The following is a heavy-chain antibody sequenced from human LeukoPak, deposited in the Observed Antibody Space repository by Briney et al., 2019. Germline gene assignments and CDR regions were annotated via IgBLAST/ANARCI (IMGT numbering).Heavy chain of an antibody. D-gene: IGHD1-26*01. J-gene: IGHJ4*02. V-gene: IGHV4-59*08. CDR2: IYYGGST. CDR1: GGSISSYY. Sequence: KPSETLSLTCTVSGGSISSYYWSWIRQPPEKGLEWIGYIYYGGSTNYNPSLKSRVTISVDTSKNQFSLKLSSVTAADTAVYYCARHLSGSYHREPTRLDYWGQGTLVTVSS. CDR3: ARHLSGSYHREPTRLDY.